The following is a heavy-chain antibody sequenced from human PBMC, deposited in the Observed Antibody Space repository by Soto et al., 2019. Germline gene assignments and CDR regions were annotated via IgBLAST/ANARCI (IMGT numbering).Heavy chain of an antibody. V-gene: IGHV1-69*13. CDR1: GGTFSSYA. CDR2: IIPIFGTA. Sequence: SVKVSCKASGGTFSSYAISWVRQAPGQGLEWMGGIIPIFGTANYAQKFQGRVTITADESTSTAYMELSSLRSEDTAVYYCAVAYCGGDCYLGYYGMDVWGQGTTVTVSS. D-gene: IGHD2-21*02. J-gene: IGHJ6*02. CDR3: AVAYCGGDCYLGYYGMDV.